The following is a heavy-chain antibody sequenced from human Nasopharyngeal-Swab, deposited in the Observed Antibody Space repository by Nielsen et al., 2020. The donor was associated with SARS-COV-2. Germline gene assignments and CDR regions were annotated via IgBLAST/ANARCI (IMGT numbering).Heavy chain of an antibody. Sequence: GESLKISCAASGFTFNNYNFNWVRQAPGKGLEWVSSISSSSSYIYYADSVKGRFTISRDNSKNTVYLQMNSLRVEDTAVYYCARDWDLVGATPRLDYWGQGTLVAVSS. D-gene: IGHD1-26*01. J-gene: IGHJ4*02. CDR1: GFTFNNYN. V-gene: IGHV3-21*01. CDR3: ARDWDLVGATPRLDY. CDR2: ISSSSSYI.